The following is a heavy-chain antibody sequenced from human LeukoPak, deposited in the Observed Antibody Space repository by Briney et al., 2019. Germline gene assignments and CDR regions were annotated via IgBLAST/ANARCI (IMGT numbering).Heavy chain of an antibody. CDR2: IKEDGSEK. CDR1: GFTFDDYG. Sequence: GGSLRRSCAASGFTFDDYGRSWVRQAPGKGLEWVANIKEDGSEKYYVDSVKGRFTISRDNVKNSLYLQMNSLRAEDTAMYYCATERVLSDYKSVFDIWGQGTKVTVSS. CDR3: ATERVLSDYKSVFDI. J-gene: IGHJ3*02. D-gene: IGHD3-10*01. V-gene: IGHV3-7*01.